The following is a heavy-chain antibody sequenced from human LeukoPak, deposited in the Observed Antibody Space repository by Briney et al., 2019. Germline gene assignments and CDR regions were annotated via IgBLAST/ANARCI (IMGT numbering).Heavy chain of an antibody. J-gene: IGHJ4*02. V-gene: IGHV4-34*01. Sequence: SETLSLTCAVYGGAFSGYYWSWIRQPPGKGLEWIGEINHSGDTKYNPSLKSRVSMSVDVSNAQFSLKLTSLTAAATAVYYCARGSRNYNNYEGADYWGQGTLVTVSS. CDR3: ARGSRNYNNYEGADY. D-gene: IGHD4-11*01. CDR2: INHSGDT. CDR1: GGAFSGYY.